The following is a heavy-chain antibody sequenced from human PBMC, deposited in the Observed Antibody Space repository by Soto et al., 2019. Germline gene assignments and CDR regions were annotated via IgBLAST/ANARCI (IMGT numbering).Heavy chain of an antibody. CDR3: AREGVVVVAATPYYYGMDV. Sequence: QSQTLSLTCAISGDSVSSNSAAWNWIRQSPSRGLEWLGRTYYRSKWNNDYAVSVKSRITINPGTSKNQFSLQLNSATPEDTAVYYCAREGVVVVAATPYYYGMDVWGQGTTVTVSS. J-gene: IGHJ6*02. D-gene: IGHD2-15*01. CDR1: GDSVSSNSAA. V-gene: IGHV6-1*01. CDR2: TYYRSKWNN.